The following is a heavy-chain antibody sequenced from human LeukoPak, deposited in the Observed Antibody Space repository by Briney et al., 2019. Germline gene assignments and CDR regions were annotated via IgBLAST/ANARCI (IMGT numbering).Heavy chain of an antibody. V-gene: IGHV4-4*02. J-gene: IGHJ4*02. CDR2: IYHSGST. CDR3: ARVDYGDFTHAFDY. D-gene: IGHD4-17*01. Sequence: MASGTLSLTCAVSGGSISSSIWWSWVRQPPGKGLEWIGEIYHSGSTNYNPSLKSRVTISVDKSKNQFSLKLSSVTAADTAVYYCARVDYGDFTHAFDYWGQGTLVTVSS. CDR1: GGSISSSIW.